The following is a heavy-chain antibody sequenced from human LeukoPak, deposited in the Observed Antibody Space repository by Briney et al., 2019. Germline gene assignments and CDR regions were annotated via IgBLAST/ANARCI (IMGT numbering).Heavy chain of an antibody. D-gene: IGHD3-3*01. Sequence: PGGSLRLSCAASGFTFSNYWTTWVRQAPGKGLEWVANIKQDGSEKYYVDSVKGRFTISRDNAKNSLYLQMNSLRAEDTAVYYCASYDFWSGYYDYWGQGTLVTVSS. CDR3: ASYDFWSGYYDY. J-gene: IGHJ4*02. CDR2: IKQDGSEK. V-gene: IGHV3-7*01. CDR1: GFTFSNYW.